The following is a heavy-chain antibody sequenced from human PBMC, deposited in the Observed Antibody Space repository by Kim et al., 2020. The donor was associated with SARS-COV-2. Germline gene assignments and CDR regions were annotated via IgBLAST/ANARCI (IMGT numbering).Heavy chain of an antibody. J-gene: IGHJ4*02. CDR3: ATVYGSGSYLFDY. D-gene: IGHD3-10*01. Sequence: YAYSVKGRFTISRDNAKNTLYLQMNSLSAEDTAVYYCATVYGSGSYLFDYWGQGTLVTVSS. V-gene: IGHV3-74*01.